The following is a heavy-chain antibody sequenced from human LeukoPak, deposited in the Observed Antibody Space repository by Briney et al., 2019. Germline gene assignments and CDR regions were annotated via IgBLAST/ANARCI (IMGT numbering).Heavy chain of an antibody. D-gene: IGHD2-8*02. CDR3: ARDSTGWQADSFDS. CDR2: ISSSSSYI. Sequence: GGSLRLSCAASGFTFSSYSMNWVRQAPGKGLEWVSSISSSSSYIYYADSVKGRFTISRDNDKSSLYLQMNSLRVEDTALYFCARDSTGWQADSFDSWGQGTMVTVSS. CDR1: GFTFSSYS. J-gene: IGHJ3*02. V-gene: IGHV3-21*06.